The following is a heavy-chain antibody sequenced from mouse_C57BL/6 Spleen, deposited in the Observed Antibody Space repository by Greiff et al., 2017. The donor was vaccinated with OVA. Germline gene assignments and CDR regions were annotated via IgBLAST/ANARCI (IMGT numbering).Heavy chain of an antibody. CDR2: ISSGGDYI. Sequence: EVQGVESGAGLVKPGGSLKLSCAASGFTFSSYAMSWVRQTPEKRLEWVAYISSGGDYIYYADTVKGRFTISRDNARNTLYLQMSSLKSEDTAMYYCTRGSDYDGNYFDYWGQGTTLTVSS. CDR3: TRGSDYDGNYFDY. V-gene: IGHV5-9-1*02. CDR1: GFTFSSYA. J-gene: IGHJ2*01. D-gene: IGHD2-4*01.